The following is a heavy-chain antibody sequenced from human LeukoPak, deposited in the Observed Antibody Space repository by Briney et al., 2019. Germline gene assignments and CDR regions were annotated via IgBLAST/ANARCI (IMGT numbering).Heavy chain of an antibody. V-gene: IGHV3-48*03. CDR2: ISGSDSSSGKTE. J-gene: IGHJ4*01. D-gene: IGHD4-17*01. Sequence: GGSLRLSCAASGFTFNSYEMNWVRQSPGKGREWVSYISGSDSSSGKTESYADSVKGLFTISRDNAKNSLFLHMNSLRVEDTGVYYCTRDHAYGNDNWGHGTLVTVSS. CDR1: GFTFNSYE. CDR3: TRDHAYGNDN.